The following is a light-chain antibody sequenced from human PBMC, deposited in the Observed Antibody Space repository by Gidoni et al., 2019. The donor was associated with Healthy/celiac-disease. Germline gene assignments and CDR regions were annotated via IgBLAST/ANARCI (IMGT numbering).Light chain of an antibody. V-gene: IGKV3-15*01. CDR2: GAA. J-gene: IGKJ3*01. CDR1: QSVSSN. Sequence: EIVITQSPATLSVSPGESATLSCSASQSVSSNLAWYQQKPGKAPRLLIYGAATRATGIPARFSGSGSGTEFTLTISSLQSEDFAVYYCQQYNNWPPFTFGPGTKVDIK. CDR3: QQYNNWPPFT.